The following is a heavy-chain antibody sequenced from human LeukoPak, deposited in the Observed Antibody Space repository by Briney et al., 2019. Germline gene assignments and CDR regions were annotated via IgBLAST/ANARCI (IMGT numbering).Heavy chain of an antibody. J-gene: IGHJ4*02. CDR3: ARQRYTLNYYDSRSSLDY. Sequence: GGSLRLSCAASGFTVSSNYMSWVRQAPGKGLEWVSVIYSGGSTYYADSVKGRFTISRDNSKNTLYLQMNSLRAEDTAVYYCARQRYTLNYYDSRSSLDYWGQGTLVTVSS. D-gene: IGHD3-22*01. CDR1: GFTVSSNY. CDR2: IYSGGST. V-gene: IGHV3-53*01.